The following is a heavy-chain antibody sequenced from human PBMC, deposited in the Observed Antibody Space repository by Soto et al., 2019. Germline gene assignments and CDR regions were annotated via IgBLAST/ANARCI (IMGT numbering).Heavy chain of an antibody. D-gene: IGHD4-17*01. CDR3: ARESTVTTVYYYYGMDV. CDR1: DGSISSGYYY. J-gene: IGHJ6*02. V-gene: IGHV4-30-4*01. Sequence: SETLSLTGTVSDGSISSGYYYWSWIRQPPGKGLEWIGYIYYSGSTYYNPSLKSRVTISVDTYKNQFSLKLSSVTAADTAVYYCARESTVTTVYYYYGMDVCGQGTTVTVSS. CDR2: IYYSGST.